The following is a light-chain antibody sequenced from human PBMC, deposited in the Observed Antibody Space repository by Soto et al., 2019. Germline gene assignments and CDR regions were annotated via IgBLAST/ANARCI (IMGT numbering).Light chain of an antibody. V-gene: IGKV3D-7*01. CDR2: GAS. J-gene: IGKJ5*01. CDR1: QSVSGSH. Sequence: IVLTQSPGTLSFSPGEIATLSCSAIQSVSGSHLAWYQQKPGQAPRLLIYGASTRATGIPARFSGSGSGTDFTLTISSLQPEDFAVYYCQQYNNWPPSITFGQGTRLEIK. CDR3: QQYNNWPPSIT.